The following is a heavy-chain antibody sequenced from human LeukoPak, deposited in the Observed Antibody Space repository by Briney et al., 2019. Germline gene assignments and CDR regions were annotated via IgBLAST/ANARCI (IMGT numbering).Heavy chain of an antibody. V-gene: IGHV3-23*01. Sequence: QSGGSLRLSCAASGFTFSSYAMSWVRQAPGKGLEWVSAISGSGTIDSGTTTYYADSVKGRFTISRDDSRNTLYLQMNSLRAEDAAVYYCAKRYDSSGPYYFDYWGQGTPVTVSS. CDR3: AKRYDSSGPYYFDY. CDR1: GFTFSSYA. J-gene: IGHJ4*02. D-gene: IGHD3-22*01. CDR2: ISGSGTIDSGTTT.